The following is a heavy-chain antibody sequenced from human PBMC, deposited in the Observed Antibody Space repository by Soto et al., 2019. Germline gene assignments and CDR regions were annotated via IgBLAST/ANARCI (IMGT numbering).Heavy chain of an antibody. Sequence: QVQLVESGGGLVKPGGSLRLCCAASGFTFSDYYMSWIRQAPGKGLEWVSYISSSSSYTNYADSVKGRFTISRDNAKNSLYLQMNSLRAEDTAVYYCSRAVGATSPDYWGQGTLVTVSS. CDR2: ISSSSSYT. CDR3: SRAVGATSPDY. CDR1: GFTFSDYY. J-gene: IGHJ4*02. D-gene: IGHD1-26*01. V-gene: IGHV3-11*05.